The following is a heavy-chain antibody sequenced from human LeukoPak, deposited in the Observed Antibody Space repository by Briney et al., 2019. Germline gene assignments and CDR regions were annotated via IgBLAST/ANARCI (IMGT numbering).Heavy chain of an antibody. CDR3: ARVATTTNPPQRPFDY. D-gene: IGHD5-12*01. Sequence: SETLSLTCAVSGYSISSGYHWGWIRRPPGKGLEWIGNIYHSGSTYYNPSLKSRVTISVDTSKNQFSLRLSSVTAADTAVYYCARVATTTNPPQRPFDYWGQGILVTVSS. CDR1: GYSISSGYH. V-gene: IGHV4-38-2*01. CDR2: IYHSGST. J-gene: IGHJ4*02.